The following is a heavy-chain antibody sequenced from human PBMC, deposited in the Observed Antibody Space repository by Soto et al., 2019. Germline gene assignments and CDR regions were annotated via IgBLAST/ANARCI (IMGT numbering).Heavy chain of an antibody. V-gene: IGHV1-18*01. CDR3: ARSGCSGGSCYSYYFDY. CDR2: ISAHNGNT. Sequence: GASVKVSCKASGYTFTSYGISWVRQAPGQGLEWMGWISAHNGNTNYAQKLQGRVTMTTDTSTSTAYMELRSLRSDDTAVYYCARSGCSGGSCYSYYFDYWGQGTLVTVSS. CDR1: GYTFTSYG. D-gene: IGHD2-15*01. J-gene: IGHJ4*02.